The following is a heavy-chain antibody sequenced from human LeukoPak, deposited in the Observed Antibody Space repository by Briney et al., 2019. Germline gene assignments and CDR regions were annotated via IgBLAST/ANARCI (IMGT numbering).Heavy chain of an antibody. CDR3: ARGERRSSTEALGY. Sequence: ASVKVSCKASGYTFTSYGINWVRQATGQGLEWMGWMNPNSGNTGYAQKFQGRVTMTRNTSISTAYMELSSLRSEDTAVYYCARGERRSSTEALGYWGQGTLVTVSS. CDR1: GYTFTSYG. CDR2: MNPNSGNT. D-gene: IGHD6-13*01. V-gene: IGHV1-8*02. J-gene: IGHJ4*02.